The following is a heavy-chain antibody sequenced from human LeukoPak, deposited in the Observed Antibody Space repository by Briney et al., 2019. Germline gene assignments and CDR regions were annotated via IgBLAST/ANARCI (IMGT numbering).Heavy chain of an antibody. CDR3: ARDLDTAMATPGRDY. V-gene: IGHV3-66*01. CDR1: GFTVSSNY. CDR2: IYSGGST. Sequence: GGSLRLSCAASGFTVSSNYMSWVRQAPGKGLEWVSVIYSGGSTYYADSVKGRFTISRDNSKNTLYLQMNSLRAVDTAVYYCARDLDTAMATPGRDYWGQGTLVTVSS. D-gene: IGHD5-18*01. J-gene: IGHJ4*02.